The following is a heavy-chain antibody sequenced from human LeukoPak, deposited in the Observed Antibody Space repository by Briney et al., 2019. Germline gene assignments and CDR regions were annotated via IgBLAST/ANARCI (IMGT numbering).Heavy chain of an antibody. CDR3: ARDDCSGGSCYSYYGMDV. J-gene: IGHJ6*04. Sequence: PGGSLRLSCAASGFTFNTYWMAWVRQAPGKGLEWVANIKQDESEKYYVDSVKGRFTISRDNAKNSLYLQMNSLRAEDTAVYYCARDDCSGGSCYSYYGMDVWGKGTTVTVSS. CDR2: IKQDESEK. D-gene: IGHD2-15*01. CDR1: GFTFNTYW. V-gene: IGHV3-7*01.